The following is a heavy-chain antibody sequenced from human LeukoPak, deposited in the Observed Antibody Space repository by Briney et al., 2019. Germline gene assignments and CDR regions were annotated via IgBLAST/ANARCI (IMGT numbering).Heavy chain of an antibody. CDR1: GVSISSGSYY. J-gene: IGHJ4*02. V-gene: IGHV4-61*02. CDR2: IYTSGST. Sequence: TLSLTCSVSGVSISSGSYYWSWIRQPAGKGLEWIGRIYTSGSTNYNPSLKSRVTISVDTSKNQFSLKLSSVTAADTAVYYCARVGSGSFDYWGQETLVTVSS. CDR3: ARVGSGSFDY. D-gene: IGHD2-15*01.